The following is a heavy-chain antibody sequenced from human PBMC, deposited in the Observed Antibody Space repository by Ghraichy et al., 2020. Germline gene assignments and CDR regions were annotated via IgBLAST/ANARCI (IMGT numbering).Heavy chain of an antibody. D-gene: IGHD6-6*01. CDR3: AKGSSSSTKSRVFDY. CDR1: GFTFSSYA. V-gene: IGHV3-23*01. J-gene: IGHJ4*02. CDR2: ISGSGGST. Sequence: GGSLRLSCAASGFTFSSYAMSWVRQAPGKGLEWVSAISGSGGSTYYADSVKGRFTISRDNSKNTLYLQMNSLRAEDTAVYYCAKGSSSSTKSRVFDYWGQGTLVTVSS.